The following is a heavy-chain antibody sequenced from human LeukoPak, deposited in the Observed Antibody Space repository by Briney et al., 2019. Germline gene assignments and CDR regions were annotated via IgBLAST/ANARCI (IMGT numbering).Heavy chain of an antibody. V-gene: IGHV4-4*07. CDR3: ARVGGWYSGNWFDP. D-gene: IGHD6-19*01. CDR2: IYTSGST. Sequence: SETLSLTCTVSGGSISSYYWSWIRQPAGKGLEWIGRIYTSGSTNYNPSLESRVTMSVDTSKNQFSLKLSSVTAADTAVYYCARVGGWYSGNWFDPWGQGTLVTVSS. J-gene: IGHJ5*02. CDR1: GGSISSYY.